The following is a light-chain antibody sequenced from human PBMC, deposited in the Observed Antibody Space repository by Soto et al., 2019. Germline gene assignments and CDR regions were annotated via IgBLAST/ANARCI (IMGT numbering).Light chain of an antibody. J-gene: IGLJ3*02. Sequence: QLVLTQPASVSGSPGQSITISCTGTSSDVGGYNYVSWYQQHPGKAPKLMIYEDSNRPSGVSNRFSGSKSGNTASLTISGLQAEDEADYYCSSYTSSSTWVFGGGTKLTVL. CDR3: SSYTSSSTWV. CDR1: SSDVGGYNY. V-gene: IGLV2-14*01. CDR2: EDS.